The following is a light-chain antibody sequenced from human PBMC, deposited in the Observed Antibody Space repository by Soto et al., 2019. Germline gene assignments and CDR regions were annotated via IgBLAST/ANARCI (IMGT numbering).Light chain of an antibody. CDR3: QSYDSSLSGFYV. CDR1: SSNIGAGYD. Sequence: QSVLTQPPSVSGAPGQRVTISYTGSSSNIGAGYDVHWYQHLPGTAPKLLIYGNSNRPSGVPDRFSGSKSGTSASLAITGLQAEDEADYYCQSYDSSLSGFYVFGTGTKLTVL. V-gene: IGLV1-40*01. J-gene: IGLJ1*01. CDR2: GNS.